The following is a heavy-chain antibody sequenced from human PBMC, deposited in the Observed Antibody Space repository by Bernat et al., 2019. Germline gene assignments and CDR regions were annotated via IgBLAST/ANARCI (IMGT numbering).Heavy chain of an antibody. CDR3: ARGVFSVMGGSYYPEYFQH. CDR1: GYTFTGYY. Sequence: QVQLVQSGAEVKKPGASVKVSCKASGYTFTGYYMHWVRQAPGQGLEWMGWINPNSGGTNYAQKFQGWVTMTRDTSISTAYMELSRLRSDDTAVYYCARGVFSVMGGSYYPEYFQHWGQGTLVTVSS. D-gene: IGHD1-26*01. CDR2: INPNSGGT. J-gene: IGHJ1*01. V-gene: IGHV1-2*04.